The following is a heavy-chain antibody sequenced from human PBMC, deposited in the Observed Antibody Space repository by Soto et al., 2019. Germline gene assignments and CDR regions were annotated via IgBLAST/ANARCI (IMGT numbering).Heavy chain of an antibody. CDR2: INPNSGGA. D-gene: IGHD6-13*01. CDR3: ARDPYSSSGTEGY. Sequence: ASVKVSCKASGYSFTGYYMHWVRQAPGQGLEWMGWINPNSGGANYAQNFQGRVTMTRDTSISTAYMELSRLGSDDTAVYYCARDPYSSSGTEGYWGQGTLVTVSS. V-gene: IGHV1-2*02. J-gene: IGHJ4*02. CDR1: GYSFTGYY.